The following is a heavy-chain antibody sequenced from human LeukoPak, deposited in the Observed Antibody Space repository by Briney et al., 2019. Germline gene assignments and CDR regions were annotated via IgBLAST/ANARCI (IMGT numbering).Heavy chain of an antibody. J-gene: IGHJ3*02. CDR3: ARERRWLQFGYGARYAFDI. Sequence: ASVKVSCKASGYTFTSYGISWVRQAPGQGLEWVGWISAYNGNTNYAQKLQGRVTMTTDTSTSTAYMELRSLRSDDTAVYYCARERRWLQFGYGARYAFDIWGQGTMVTVSS. V-gene: IGHV1-18*01. CDR2: ISAYNGNT. CDR1: GYTFTSYG. D-gene: IGHD5-24*01.